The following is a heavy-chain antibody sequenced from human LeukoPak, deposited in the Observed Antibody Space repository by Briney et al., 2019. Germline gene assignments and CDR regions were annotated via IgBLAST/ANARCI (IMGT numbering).Heavy chain of an antibody. CDR2: INHSGST. CDR1: GGSFSGYY. V-gene: IGHV4-34*01. D-gene: IGHD3-3*01. CDR3: ARTVLRFLEWLPPRPYYYYMDV. Sequence: PSETLSLTCAVYGGSFSGYYWSWIRQPPGKGLEWIGEINHSGSTNYNPSLKSRVTISVDTSKNQFSLKLSSVTAADTAVYYCARTVLRFLEWLPPRPYYYYMDVWGKGTTVTVSS. J-gene: IGHJ6*03.